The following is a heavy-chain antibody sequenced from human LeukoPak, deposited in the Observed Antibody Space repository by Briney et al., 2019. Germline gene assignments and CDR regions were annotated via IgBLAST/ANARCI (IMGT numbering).Heavy chain of an antibody. CDR2: INHSGST. D-gene: IGHD2-2*01. CDR1: GGSFSGYY. CDR3: ARGKGDIVVVPAAPPNWFDP. J-gene: IGHJ5*02. Sequence: SETLSLTCAVYGGSFSGYYWSWIRQPPGKGLEWIGEINHSGSTNYNPSLKSRVTISVDTSKNQFSLKLSSVTAADTAVYYCARGKGDIVVVPAAPPNWFDPWGQGTLVTVSS. V-gene: IGHV4-34*01.